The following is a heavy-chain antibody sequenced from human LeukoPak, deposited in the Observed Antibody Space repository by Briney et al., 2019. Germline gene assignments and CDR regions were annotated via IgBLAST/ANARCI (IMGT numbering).Heavy chain of an antibody. CDR2: ISSSSSYI. CDR1: GFTFSSYS. V-gene: IGHV3-21*01. J-gene: IGHJ4*02. CDR3: ARDYYGSGSQIPYYFDY. D-gene: IGHD3-10*01. Sequence: GGSLRLSCAASGFTFSSYSMNWVRQAPGKGLEWVSSISSSSSYIYYADSVKGRFTISRDNAKNSLYLQMNSLRAEDTAVYYCARDYYGSGSQIPYYFDYWGQGTLVTVSS.